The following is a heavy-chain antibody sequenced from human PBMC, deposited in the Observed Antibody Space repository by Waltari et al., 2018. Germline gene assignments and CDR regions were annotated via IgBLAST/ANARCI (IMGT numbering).Heavy chain of an antibody. D-gene: IGHD1-1*01. Sequence: QVQLVESGGGLVEPGGSLRLSCAGSGFSFNDHYMSWVRQAPGKGLEWVSFMSPSRTYTNSADSVKGRFNISRDNARNSLFLQMNSLRPEDTAVYYCARGRDEYNPQPFDYWGQGTLVTVSS. J-gene: IGHJ4*02. V-gene: IGHV3-11*06. CDR3: ARGRDEYNPQPFDY. CDR1: GFSFNDHY. CDR2: MSPSRTYT.